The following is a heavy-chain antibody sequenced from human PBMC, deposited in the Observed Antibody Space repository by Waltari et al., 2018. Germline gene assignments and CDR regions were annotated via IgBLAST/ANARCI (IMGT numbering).Heavy chain of an antibody. J-gene: IGHJ5*02. CDR3: AKEFGELFAATSWFDP. Sequence: QVQLVESGGGVVQPGRSLRLSCAASGFTFSSYGMPWVRQAPGKGLEWVAVISYDGSNKYYADSVKGRFTISRDNSKNTLYLQMNSLRAEDTAVYYCAKEFGELFAATSWFDPWGQGTLVTVSS. V-gene: IGHV3-30*18. CDR1: GFTFSSYG. D-gene: IGHD3-10*01. CDR2: ISYDGSNK.